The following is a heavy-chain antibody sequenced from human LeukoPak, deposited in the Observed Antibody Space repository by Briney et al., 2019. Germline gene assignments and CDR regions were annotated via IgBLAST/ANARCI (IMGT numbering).Heavy chain of an antibody. CDR2: IYYSGST. Sequence: SETLSLTCTVSGGSISSYYWSWIRQPPGKGLEWIGYIYYSGSTNYNPSLKSRVTISVDTSKNQFSLKLSSVTAADTAVYYCARAVPAAMGGYYYYGMDVWGQGATVTVSS. CDR1: GGSISSYY. D-gene: IGHD2-2*01. CDR3: ARAVPAAMGGYYYYGMDV. V-gene: IGHV4-59*01. J-gene: IGHJ6*02.